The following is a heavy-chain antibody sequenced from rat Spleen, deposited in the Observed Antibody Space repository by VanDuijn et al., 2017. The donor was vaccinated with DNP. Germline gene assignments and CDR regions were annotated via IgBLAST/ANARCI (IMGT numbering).Heavy chain of an antibody. J-gene: IGHJ1*01. CDR1: GFTFSNYN. Sequence: EVQLVESGGGLVQPGRSLKLSCAASGFTFSNYNMAWVRQAPTKGLEWVASINTSGGTTYYRDSVKGRFTVSRDNAKSTLYLQMDSLRSADAATYYCARRREPYWYFDFWGPGTMVTVSS. D-gene: IGHD1-4*01. V-gene: IGHV5-25*01. CDR2: INTSGGTT. CDR3: ARRREPYWYFDF.